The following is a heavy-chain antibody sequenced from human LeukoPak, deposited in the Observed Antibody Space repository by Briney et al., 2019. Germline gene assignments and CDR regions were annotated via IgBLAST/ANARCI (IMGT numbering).Heavy chain of an antibody. CDR1: GITFSTYA. D-gene: IGHD6-19*01. J-gene: IGHJ5*02. V-gene: IGHV3-23*01. CDR2: INYSGSGT. Sequence: PGGSLRLSCAASGITFSTYAMTGVRQAPGKGLEWVSSINYSGSGTFYADSVKGRFTISRDNSKDTLYLQMNNLRVEDMAVYYCAKGEYDSGWYKWCGPWGQGTLVTVSS. CDR3: AKGEYDSGWYKWCGP.